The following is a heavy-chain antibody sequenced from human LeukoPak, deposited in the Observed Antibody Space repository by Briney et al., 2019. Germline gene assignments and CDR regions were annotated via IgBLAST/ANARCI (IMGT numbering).Heavy chain of an antibody. V-gene: IGHV1-2*02. D-gene: IGHD6-13*01. CDR1: GYTFTGYY. CDR2: INPNSGGT. Sequence: ASVKVSCKASGYTFTGYYMHWVRQAPGQGLEWMGWINPNSGGTNYAQKFQGRVTMTRDTSISTAYMELSRLRSDDTAVYYCARGRGGSSWYMGAVYYYMDVWGKGTTVTVSS. J-gene: IGHJ6*03. CDR3: ARGRGGSSWYMGAVYYYMDV.